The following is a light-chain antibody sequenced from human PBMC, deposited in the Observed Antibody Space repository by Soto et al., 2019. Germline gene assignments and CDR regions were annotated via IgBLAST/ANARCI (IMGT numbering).Light chain of an antibody. V-gene: IGKV1-5*01. CDR2: DAT. Sequence: DIQMTQSPSTLSASEGDRVTISCLSSQSVSIWLAWYQQKPGKAPKLLIHDATSLESGVPSRFSGSGSGTDFSLTISRLEPEDFALYYCQQYGHSLSLTFGQGTRLEI. J-gene: IGKJ5*01. CDR3: QQYGHSLSLT. CDR1: QSVSIW.